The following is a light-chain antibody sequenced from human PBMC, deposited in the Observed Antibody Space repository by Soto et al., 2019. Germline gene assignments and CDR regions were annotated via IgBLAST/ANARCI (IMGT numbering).Light chain of an antibody. CDR1: SVDIGAYDY. Sequence: QSALTQPASVSGSPGQSITISCTGTSVDIGAYDYVSWYQHRPDQAPKLMIYDVRHRPSGVSDRFSGSKSGNTASLTIAGLQPEDEADYYCNSYTSSRSYVFGSGTKVTVL. CDR2: DVR. CDR3: NSYTSSRSYV. J-gene: IGLJ1*01. V-gene: IGLV2-14*03.